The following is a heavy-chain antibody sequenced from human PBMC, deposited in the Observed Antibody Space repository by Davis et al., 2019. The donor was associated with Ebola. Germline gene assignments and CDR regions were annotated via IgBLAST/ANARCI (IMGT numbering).Heavy chain of an antibody. CDR1: GFTFSSYS. Sequence: GGSLRLSCAASGFTFSSYSMNWVRQAPGKGLEWVSSISSSSSYIYYADSVKGRFTISRDNAKNSLYLQMNSLRAEDTAVYYCARDWWDQWLVQDYFDYWGQGTLVTVSS. J-gene: IGHJ4*02. CDR3: ARDWWDQWLVQDYFDY. V-gene: IGHV3-21*01. D-gene: IGHD6-19*01. CDR2: ISSSSSYI.